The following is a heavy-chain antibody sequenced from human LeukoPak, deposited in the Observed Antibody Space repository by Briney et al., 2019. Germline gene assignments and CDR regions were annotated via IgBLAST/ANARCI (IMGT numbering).Heavy chain of an antibody. J-gene: IGHJ6*03. V-gene: IGHV4-30-4*07. Sequence: SETLSLTYAVSGDSISSGGYSWTWIRQTPGKGLEWIAYIHDSGSTYYNPSLKSRLSISIDTSKNQFSLKLSSVTAADTAVYYCAREHYGDPTSYYYYYMDVWGKGTTVTVSS. D-gene: IGHD4-17*01. CDR1: GDSISSGGYS. CDR3: AREHYGDPTSYYYYYMDV. CDR2: IHDSGST.